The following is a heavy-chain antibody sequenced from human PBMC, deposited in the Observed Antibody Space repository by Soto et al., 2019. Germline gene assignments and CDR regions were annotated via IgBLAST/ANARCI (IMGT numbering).Heavy chain of an antibody. J-gene: IGHJ4*02. V-gene: IGHV3-74*01. Sequence: EVQLVESGGGLVQPGGSLRLSCAASGFTFSSYWMHWVRQAPGKGLVWVSHISSDGSNTRYADSVKGRFTISRDNVKTTLYLQMDGLRAEDTDVYYCASDQSGSYVYGGQGTLVTDSS. CDR1: GFTFSSYW. CDR2: ISSDGSNT. CDR3: ASDQSGSYVY. D-gene: IGHD1-26*01.